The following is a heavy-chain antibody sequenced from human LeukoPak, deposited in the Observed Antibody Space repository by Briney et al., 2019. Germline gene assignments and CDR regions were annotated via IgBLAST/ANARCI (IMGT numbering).Heavy chain of an antibody. CDR3: APATIAAATGHHFYYGMGA. J-gene: IGHJ6*02. V-gene: IGHV3-23*01. CDR2: ISGSGGGT. CDR1: GFTFSTYA. Sequence: GGSLRLSCAASGFTFSTYAMSWVRQAAGKGLEWVSLISGSGGGTYYADSVKGRFTISRDNSKNTLYLQLNGLRVEDTAVYYCAPATIAAATGHHFYYGMGAWGQGTTVTVSS. D-gene: IGHD6-25*01.